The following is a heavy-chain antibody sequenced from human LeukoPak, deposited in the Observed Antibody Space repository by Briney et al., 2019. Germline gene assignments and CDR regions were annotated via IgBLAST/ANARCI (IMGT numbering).Heavy chain of an antibody. Sequence: ASVTVSCKASGYTFTSYDINWVRQAPGQGLEWMGWMNPNSGNTGYAQKFQGRVTITRNTSISTAYMELSSLRSEDTAVYYCARDKSGNSGWYSYFDYWGQGTLVTVSS. CDR1: GYTFTSYD. V-gene: IGHV1-8*03. CDR3: ARDKSGNSGWYSYFDY. D-gene: IGHD6-19*01. CDR2: MNPNSGNT. J-gene: IGHJ4*02.